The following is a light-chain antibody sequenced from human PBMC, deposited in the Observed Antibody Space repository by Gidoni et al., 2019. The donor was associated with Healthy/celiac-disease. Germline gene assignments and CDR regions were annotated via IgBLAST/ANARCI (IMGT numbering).Light chain of an antibody. Sequence: DIVMTQSPDSLAVSLGERATINCKSSQSVLYSSNNKNYLAWYQQKPGQPPKLLIYWASTRESGVPDRFSGSGSGTDFTLTISSLQAEDVAVYYCQQYYSTPLVTFGQXTKVEIK. CDR2: WAS. V-gene: IGKV4-1*01. J-gene: IGKJ1*01. CDR3: QQYYSTPLVT. CDR1: QSVLYSSNNKNY.